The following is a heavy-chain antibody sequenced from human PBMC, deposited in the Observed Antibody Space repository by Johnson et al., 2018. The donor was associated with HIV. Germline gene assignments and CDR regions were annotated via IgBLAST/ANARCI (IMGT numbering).Heavy chain of an antibody. CDR2: IWYDGSSK. V-gene: IGHV3-33*08. D-gene: IGHD6-6*01. J-gene: IGHJ3*02. CDR3: AKLIDNDGFDI. CDR1: GLSFSNFG. Sequence: QVQLVESGGGVVQPGKSLTLSCVGSGLSFSNFGIHWVRQAPGKGLEWVAVIWYDGSSKYYADSVKGRFTISRDNSKNTVFLQMNRLRAEDTALYYCAKLIDNDGFDIWGQGTMVAVSS.